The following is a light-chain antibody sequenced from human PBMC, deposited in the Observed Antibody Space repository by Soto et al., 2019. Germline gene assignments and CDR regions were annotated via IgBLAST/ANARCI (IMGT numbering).Light chain of an antibody. J-gene: IGKJ4*01. Sequence: EIVLTQSPGTLSLSPGERDTLSCRAGQSVTSSYIAWYQQKPGQAPRLLIYDASSRATGIPDRFSGSGSGTDFTLTISRLELEDFAVYYCQQYGSSLLTFGGGTKVDIK. CDR1: QSVTSSY. V-gene: IGKV3-20*01. CDR2: DAS. CDR3: QQYGSSLLT.